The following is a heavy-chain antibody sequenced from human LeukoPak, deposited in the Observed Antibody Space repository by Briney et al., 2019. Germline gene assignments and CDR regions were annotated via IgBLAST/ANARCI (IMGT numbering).Heavy chain of an antibody. CDR1: GGSFSGYY. Sequence: PSETLSLTCAVYGGSFSGYYWSWIRQPPGKGLEWIGEINHSGSTNYNPSLKSRVTISVDTSKNQFPLKLSSVTAADTAVYYCSAWAGSSLSYWFDPWGQGTLVTVSS. CDR3: SAWAGSSLSYWFDP. V-gene: IGHV4-34*01. CDR2: INHSGST. D-gene: IGHD6-13*01. J-gene: IGHJ5*02.